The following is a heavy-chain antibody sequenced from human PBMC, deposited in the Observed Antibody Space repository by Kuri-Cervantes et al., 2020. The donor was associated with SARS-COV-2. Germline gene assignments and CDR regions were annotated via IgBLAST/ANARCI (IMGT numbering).Heavy chain of an antibody. CDR1: GYTLTTHW. D-gene: IGHD2-21*01. CDR2: IYPDDSDT. Sequence: GESLKISCKVSGYTLTTHWIGWLRQMPGKGLEWMGVIYPDDSDTRYSPSFQGRVTISADKSIRTAYLQWNSLKASDTAIYYCARHIDDCGGDCQPNDGFDIWGQGTMVTVSS. J-gene: IGHJ3*02. V-gene: IGHV5-51*01. CDR3: ARHIDDCGGDCQPNDGFDI.